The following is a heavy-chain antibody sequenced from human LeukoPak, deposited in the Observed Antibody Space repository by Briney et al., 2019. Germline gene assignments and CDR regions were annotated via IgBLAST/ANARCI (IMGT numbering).Heavy chain of an antibody. J-gene: IGHJ6*03. D-gene: IGHD2-2*01. V-gene: IGHV4-34*01. CDR1: GGSFSGYY. Sequence: PSETLSLTCAVYGGSFSGYYWSWIRQPPGKGLGWIGEINHSGSTNYNPSLKSRVTMSVDTSKNQFSLKLSSVAAADTAVYYCAREFIVVVPAASRLYYYYMDVWGKGTTVTISS. CDR3: AREFIVVVPAASRLYYYYMDV. CDR2: INHSGST.